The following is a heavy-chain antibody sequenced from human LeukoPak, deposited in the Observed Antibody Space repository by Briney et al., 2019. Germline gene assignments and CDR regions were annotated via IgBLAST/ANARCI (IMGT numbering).Heavy chain of an antibody. D-gene: IGHD3-10*01. V-gene: IGHV1-46*01. CDR3: ARGGSEQLSPPFDS. J-gene: IGHJ4*02. CDR1: GYTFTNYG. CDR2: INPSGGST. Sequence: GASVKVSCKASGYTFTNYGINWVRQAPGQGLEWMAMINPSGGSTNYAQKFQGRVTMTRDTSTSTAYMELSSLRSGDTAFYYCARGGSEQLSPPFDSWGQGTLVTVSS.